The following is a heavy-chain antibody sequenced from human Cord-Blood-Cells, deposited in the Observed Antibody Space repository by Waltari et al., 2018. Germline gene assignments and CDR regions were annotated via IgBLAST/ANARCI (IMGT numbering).Heavy chain of an antibody. D-gene: IGHD6-19*01. V-gene: IGHV1-3*01. CDR3: ARDDGLVRFDY. J-gene: IGHJ4*02. Sequence: QFQLLQPGVEGRKPGAPVKFSCKLSGYPFTSYAMHWVRQAPGQRLEWMGWINAGNGNTKYSQKFQGRVTITRDTSASTAYMELSSLRSEDTAVYYCARDDGLVRFDYWGQGTLVTVSS. CDR1: GYPFTSYA. CDR2: INAGNGNT.